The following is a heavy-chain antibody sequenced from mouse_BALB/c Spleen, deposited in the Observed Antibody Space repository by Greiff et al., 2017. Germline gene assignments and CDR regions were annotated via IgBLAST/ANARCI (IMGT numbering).Heavy chain of an antibody. CDR1: GYTFTSYW. Sequence: QVHVKQSGAELVKPGASVKLSCKASGYTFTSYWMHWVKQRPGQGLEWIGEINPSNGRTNYNEKFKSKATLTVDKSSSTAYMQLSSLTSEDSAVYYCARSTTVQFAYWGQGTLVTVSA. D-gene: IGHD1-1*01. V-gene: IGHV1S81*02. CDR2: INPSNGRT. J-gene: IGHJ3*01. CDR3: ARSTTVQFAY.